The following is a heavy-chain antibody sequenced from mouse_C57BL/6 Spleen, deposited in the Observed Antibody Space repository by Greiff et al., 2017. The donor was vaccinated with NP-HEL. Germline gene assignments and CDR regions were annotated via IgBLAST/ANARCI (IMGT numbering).Heavy chain of an antibody. Sequence: QVQLQQSGAELAKPGASVKLSCKASGYTFTSYWMHWVKQRPGQGLEWIGYINPSSGYTKYNQKFKDEATLTADKSSSTAYMQLSSLTYEDSAVYYCASTGTGYWGQGTTLTVSS. V-gene: IGHV1-7*01. J-gene: IGHJ2*01. CDR3: ASTGTGY. D-gene: IGHD4-1*02. CDR2: INPSSGYT. CDR1: GYTFTSYW.